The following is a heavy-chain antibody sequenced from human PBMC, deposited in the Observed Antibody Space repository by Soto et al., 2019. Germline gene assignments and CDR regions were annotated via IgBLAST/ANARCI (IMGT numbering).Heavy chain of an antibody. CDR3: AKDRIVVVVAATFDP. D-gene: IGHD2-15*01. Sequence: GGSLRLSCAASGFTFSSYAMSWVRQAPGKGLEWVSAISGSGGSTYYADSVKGRFTISRDNSKNTLYLQMNSLRAEDTAVYYCAKDRIVVVVAATFDPWGQGTLVTVSS. J-gene: IGHJ5*02. CDR1: GFTFSSYA. V-gene: IGHV3-23*01. CDR2: ISGSGGST.